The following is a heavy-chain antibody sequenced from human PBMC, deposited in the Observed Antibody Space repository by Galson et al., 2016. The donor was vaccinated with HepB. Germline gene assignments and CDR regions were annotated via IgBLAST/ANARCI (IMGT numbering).Heavy chain of an antibody. CDR2: IKQDGSET. CDR3: ARERFCSSATCYVGDAVRI. V-gene: IGHV3-7*05. D-gene: IGHD2-2*01. J-gene: IGHJ3*02. Sequence: SLRLSCAASGFTFSTYYMTWVRQPPGKGLEWVAGIKQDGSETYYVDSVKGRFAISRDNAKNSLYVQMDSLRAEDTAVYFCARERFCSSATCYVGDAVRIGGQGTMVTVSS. CDR1: GFTFSTYY.